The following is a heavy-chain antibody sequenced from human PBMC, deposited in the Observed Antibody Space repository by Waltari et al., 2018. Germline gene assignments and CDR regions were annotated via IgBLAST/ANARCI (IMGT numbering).Heavy chain of an antibody. CDR1: GLPFSRYW. J-gene: IGHJ1*01. Sequence: EVQLVESGGGLVQQGGSLRLSCEVSGLPFSRYWLSWVRQAPGKGLEWVANIEQNGSEKYYVDSVKGRFTISRDNAKNSLYLQMNSLRAEDTAVYYCASRGEYFQHWGQGTLVTVSS. CDR3: ASRGEYFQH. V-gene: IGHV3-7*01. CDR2: IEQNGSEK.